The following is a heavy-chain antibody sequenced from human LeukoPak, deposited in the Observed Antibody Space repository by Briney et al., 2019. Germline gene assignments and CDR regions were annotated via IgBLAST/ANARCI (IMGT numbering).Heavy chain of an antibody. CDR2: IYHSGNT. CDR3: ARGGTRITIVGVVINDFDY. V-gene: IGHV4-30-4*08. J-gene: IGHJ4*02. D-gene: IGHD3-3*01. CDR1: GGSISSGDYY. Sequence: PSETLSLTCTVSGGSISSGDYYWSWIRQPLGKGLEWIGYIYHSGNTYYNPSLKSRLTISVDTPRNQFSLKLRSVTAADTAVYYCARGGTRITIVGVVINDFDYWGQGTLVTVSS.